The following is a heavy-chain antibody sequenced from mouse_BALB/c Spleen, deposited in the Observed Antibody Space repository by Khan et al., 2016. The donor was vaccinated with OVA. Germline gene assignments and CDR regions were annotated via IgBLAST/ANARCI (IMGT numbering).Heavy chain of an antibody. CDR2: IYYSGKT. V-gene: IGHV3-1*02. J-gene: IGHJ1*01. CDR1: GYSITSGYS. Sequence: EVQLQESGPDLVKPSQSLSLTCTVTGYSITSGYSWHWIRQFPGNKLEWMGYIYYSGKTNYNPSLKSRISITRDTSKNQFFLQLNSVTTEDTATYYCAGSGTTVVADRYFDDWGAGTTVTVSS. D-gene: IGHD1-1*01. CDR3: AGSGTTVVADRYFDD.